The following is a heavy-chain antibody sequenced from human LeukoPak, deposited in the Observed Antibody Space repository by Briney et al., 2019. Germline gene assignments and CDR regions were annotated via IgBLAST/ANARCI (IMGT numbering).Heavy chain of an antibody. CDR2: MNPNSGGT. Sequence: ASVKVSCKASGYTFTSYDINWVRQATGQGLEWMGWMNPNSGGTDYAQKFQGRVTMTRDTSISTAYMELRRLRSDDTAVYYCARRSDYGSNWFDPWGQGTLVSVSS. V-gene: IGHV1-2*02. D-gene: IGHD4-17*01. CDR1: GYTFTSYD. J-gene: IGHJ5*02. CDR3: ARRSDYGSNWFDP.